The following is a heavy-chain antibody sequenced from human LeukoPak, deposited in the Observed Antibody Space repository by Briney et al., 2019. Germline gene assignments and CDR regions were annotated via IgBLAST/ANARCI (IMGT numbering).Heavy chain of an antibody. J-gene: IGHJ4*02. Sequence: GGSLRLSCAASGFTFSSYAMHWVRQAPGKGLEWVAVISYDGSNKYYADSVKGRFTISRDNSKNTLYLQMNSLRAEDTAVYYCAKEGLRFFDFWGQGTLVTVSS. CDR2: ISYDGSNK. D-gene: IGHD5-12*01. CDR3: AKEGLRFFDF. CDR1: GFTFSSYA. V-gene: IGHV3-30*04.